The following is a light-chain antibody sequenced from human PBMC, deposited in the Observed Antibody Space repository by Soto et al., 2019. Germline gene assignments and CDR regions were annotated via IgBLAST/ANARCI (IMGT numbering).Light chain of an antibody. CDR2: WAS. J-gene: IGKJ1*01. V-gene: IGKV4-1*01. CDR3: QQYYNSPQT. CDR1: LTVLYSSNNRNY. Sequence: DIVMTQSPDSLAVSLGERATINCRSSLTVLYSSNNRNYLAWYQQKPGQPPKLLISWASTRESGVPDRFSGSGSGTEFTLTISSLQAEDVAVYYCQQYYNSPQTFGQGTKVEIK.